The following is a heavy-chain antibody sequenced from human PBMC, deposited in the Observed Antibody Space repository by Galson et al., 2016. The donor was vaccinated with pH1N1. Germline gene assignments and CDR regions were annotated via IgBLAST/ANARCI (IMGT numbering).Heavy chain of an antibody. CDR3: PSDYPTDLTNYYYGIAV. CDR2: LDPAVGET. D-gene: IGHD1-14*01. Sequence: SVQVSCKVSGYSLTELSMHWVRLAPGKGLEWMGGLDPAVGETVYAQEFQGRITMTEDTSTDTAYMKLSSLTSDDTAIYYCPSDYPTDLTNYYYGIAVWGQGTTVIVSS. CDR1: GYSLTELS. V-gene: IGHV1-24*01. J-gene: IGHJ6*02.